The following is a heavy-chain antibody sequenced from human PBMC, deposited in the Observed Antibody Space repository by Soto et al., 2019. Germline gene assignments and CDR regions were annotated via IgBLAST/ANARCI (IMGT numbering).Heavy chain of an antibody. Sequence: EVQLLESGGGLVQPGGSLRLSCSASGFTFTSYAMSWVRQAPGKGLEWVSGISGSGGDTKSADSVKGRFTISRDNFKNMLYLPMNSLRAEDTAVYYCAKHDFWTLYNTGLDSWGQGTLVTVSS. CDR2: ISGSGGDT. CDR3: AKHDFWTLYNTGLDS. CDR1: GFTFTSYA. V-gene: IGHV3-23*01. J-gene: IGHJ4*02. D-gene: IGHD3-3*01.